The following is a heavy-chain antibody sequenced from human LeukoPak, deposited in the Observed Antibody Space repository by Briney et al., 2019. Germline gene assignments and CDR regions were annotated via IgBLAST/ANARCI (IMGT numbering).Heavy chain of an antibody. CDR2: ISDGGRTE. CDR1: GFTFSSHG. V-gene: IGHV3-30*18. Sequence: GGSLRLSCAASGFTFSSHGMHCVRQAPGKPRECVAAISDGGRTEYYADSVKGRFTISRDNSKNTVSLQMNSLRDDDTAVFYCTKEGATGSRYNFDYWGQGTLVTVSS. CDR3: TKEGATGSRYNFDY. J-gene: IGHJ4*02. D-gene: IGHD1-1*01.